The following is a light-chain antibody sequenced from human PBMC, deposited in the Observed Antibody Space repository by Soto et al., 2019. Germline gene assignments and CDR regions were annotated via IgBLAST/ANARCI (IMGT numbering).Light chain of an antibody. CDR2: RAS. Sequence: EIVMTQSPATLSVSPGERATLSCRASQSVSSNLAWYQQKPGQAPRLLIYRASTRATGIPARLSGSGSGTEFTLTISSLQSEDFAVYYCQQYNNWPPAYTFGQGTKLEIK. J-gene: IGKJ2*01. CDR3: QQYNNWPPAYT. CDR1: QSVSSN. V-gene: IGKV3-15*01.